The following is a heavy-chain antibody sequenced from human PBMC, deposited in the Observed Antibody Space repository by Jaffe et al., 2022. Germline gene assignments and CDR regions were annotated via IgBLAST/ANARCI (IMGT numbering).Heavy chain of an antibody. CDR2: IKQDGSEK. Sequence: EVQLVESGGGLVQPGGSLRLSCAASGFTFSSYWMSWVRQAPGKGLEWVANIKQDGSEKYYVDSVKGRFTISRDNAKNSLYLQMNSLRAEDTAVYYCAREVRGYSYGYFDYWGQGTLVTVSS. CDR1: GFTFSSYW. D-gene: IGHD5-18*01. J-gene: IGHJ4*02. V-gene: IGHV3-7*05. CDR3: AREVRGYSYGYFDY.